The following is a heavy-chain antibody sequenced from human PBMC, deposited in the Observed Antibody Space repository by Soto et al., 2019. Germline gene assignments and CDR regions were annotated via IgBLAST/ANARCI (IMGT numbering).Heavy chain of an antibody. D-gene: IGHD6-13*01. CDR3: ARSRFGYSSSWYPDFDY. CDR2: IIPIFGTA. V-gene: IGHV1-69*13. Sequence: GASVKVSCKASGGTFSSYAISWVRQAPGQGLEWMGGIIPIFGTANYAQKFQGRVTITADESTSTAYMELSSLRSEDTAVYYCARSRFGYSSSWYPDFDYWGQGTLVTVSS. J-gene: IGHJ4*02. CDR1: GGTFSSYA.